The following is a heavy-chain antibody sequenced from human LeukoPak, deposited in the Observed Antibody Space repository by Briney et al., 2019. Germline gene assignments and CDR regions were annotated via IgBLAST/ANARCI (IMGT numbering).Heavy chain of an antibody. CDR1: GYTFTGYY. CDR3: ARPYDIFTGGNWFDP. Sequence: ASVKVSCKASGYTFTGYYMHWVRQAPGQGLEWMGWINPNSGGTNYAQKFQGRVTMTRDTSISTAYMELSRLRSDDTAVYYCARPYDIFTGGNWFDPWGQGTLVTVSS. CDR2: INPNSGGT. J-gene: IGHJ5*02. D-gene: IGHD3-9*01. V-gene: IGHV1-2*02.